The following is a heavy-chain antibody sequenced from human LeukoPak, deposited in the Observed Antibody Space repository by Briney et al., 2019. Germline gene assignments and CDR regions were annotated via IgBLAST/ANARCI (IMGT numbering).Heavy chain of an antibody. CDR2: ISSSSSYI. V-gene: IGHV3-21*01. J-gene: IGHJ4*02. CDR1: GFTFRSYS. Sequence: GGSLRLSCAASGFTFRSYSMNWVRQAPGKGLEWVSSISSSSSYIYYADSVKGRFTISRDNAKNSLYLQMNSLRAEDTAVYYCARGSTVVTQDYWGQGTLVTVSS. CDR3: ARGSTVVTQDY. D-gene: IGHD4-23*01.